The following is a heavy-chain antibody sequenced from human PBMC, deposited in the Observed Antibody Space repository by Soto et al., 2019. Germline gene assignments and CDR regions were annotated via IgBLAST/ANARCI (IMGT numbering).Heavy chain of an antibody. CDR1: GCTFSDAW. J-gene: IGHJ3*01. V-gene: IGHV3-15*01. D-gene: IGHD3-3*01. CDR2: IKKKTDGGTT. Sequence: PWGSLRLSCAASGCTFSDAWMSWVRQAPGKGLEWVGLIKKKTDGGTTDYAAPVKGRFTISRDDSKYTVYLRMSSLKTEDTAVYSCSYEWLDWGQGTMVTVSS. CDR3: SYEWLD.